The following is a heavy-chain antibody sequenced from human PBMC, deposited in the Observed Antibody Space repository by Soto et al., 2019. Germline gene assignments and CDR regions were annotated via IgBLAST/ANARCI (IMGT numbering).Heavy chain of an antibody. CDR3: ARVSGYYLPDY. CDR2: INAGNGNT. CDR1: GYTFTNYA. Sequence: QVQLVQSGAEEKKPGASVKVSCKASGYTFTNYAMHWVRQTPGQRIEWMGWINAGNGNTKYSQKFQGRVTITSDTSASTAYMEMSSLRSDDTAVYYCARVSGYYLPDYWGQGTLVTVSS. D-gene: IGHD5-12*01. J-gene: IGHJ4*02. V-gene: IGHV1-3*05.